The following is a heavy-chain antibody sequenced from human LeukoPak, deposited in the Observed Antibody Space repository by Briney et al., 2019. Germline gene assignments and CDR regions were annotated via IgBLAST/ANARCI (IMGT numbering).Heavy chain of an antibody. D-gene: IGHD6-19*01. Sequence: KPGGSLRLSCAAAGFTFSSYSMNWVSQAAGKGLEWVSSISSSSSYIYYADSVKGRFTISRDNAKDSLYLQMNSLRAEATAVYYCARDYSSGWYGLGAFDIWGQGTMVTVSS. CDR3: ARDYSSGWYGLGAFDI. J-gene: IGHJ3*02. V-gene: IGHV3-21*01. CDR2: ISSSSSYI. CDR1: GFTFSSYS.